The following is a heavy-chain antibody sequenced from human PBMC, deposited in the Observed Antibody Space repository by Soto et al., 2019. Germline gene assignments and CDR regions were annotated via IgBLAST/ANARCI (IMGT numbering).Heavy chain of an antibody. Sequence: PGGSLRLSCAASGFMFSVYTMNWVRQAPGKGLEWISSINSDSSSIYHADSVKGRFTISRDNAKNTLYLQMNSLRAEDTAVYYCAREGYCISTSCYVVYWGQGTLVTVSS. D-gene: IGHD2-2*01. CDR3: AREGYCISTSCYVVY. J-gene: IGHJ4*02. CDR2: INSDSSSI. CDR1: GFMFSVYT. V-gene: IGHV3-48*04.